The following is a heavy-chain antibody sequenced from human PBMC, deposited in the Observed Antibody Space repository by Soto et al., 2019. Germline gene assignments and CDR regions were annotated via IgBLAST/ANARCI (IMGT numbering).Heavy chain of an antibody. V-gene: IGHV1-69*02. CDR1: GDTFSSYT. D-gene: IGHD2-2*01. Sequence: QVQLVQSAAEVKTPGSSVKVSCKASGDTFSSYTITWVRQAPGQGLEWMGRIIPILDIVTYAQNFQDRVTITADKSTNTAYMELSSLRSEDTAVYFCARYQRYCSNASCYGALGFWGQGTLVAVSS. CDR2: IIPILDIV. J-gene: IGHJ4*02. CDR3: ARYQRYCSNASCYGALGF.